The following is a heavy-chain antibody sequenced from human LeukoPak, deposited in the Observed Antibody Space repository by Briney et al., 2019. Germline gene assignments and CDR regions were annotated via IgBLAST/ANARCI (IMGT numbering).Heavy chain of an antibody. Sequence: SSETLSLTCTVSGGSISSYYWSWIRQPPGKGLEWIGYIYYSGSTNYNPSLKSRVTISVDTSKNQFSLKLSSVTAADTAVYYCVRLGGYCSSTSCSWFDPWGQGTLVTVSS. CDR1: GGSISSYY. V-gene: IGHV4-59*08. CDR3: VRLGGYCSSTSCSWFDP. CDR2: IYYSGST. D-gene: IGHD2-2*01. J-gene: IGHJ5*02.